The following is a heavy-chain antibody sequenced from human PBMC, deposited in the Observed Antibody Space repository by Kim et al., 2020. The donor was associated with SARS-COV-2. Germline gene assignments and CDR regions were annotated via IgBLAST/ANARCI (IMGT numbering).Heavy chain of an antibody. Sequence: SETLSLTCHVSGGSINSSRYHWAWIRQPPGKGLEWIGHIFYSGSTFSNPSLKSRLTMSVDTSKNQFSLRLSSVTAAATAVYYFAKLDPFFVSIEYWGQ. V-gene: IGHV4-39*01. CDR1: GGSINSSRYH. D-gene: IGHD3-3*01. J-gene: IGHJ4*02. CDR3: AKLDPFFVSIEY. CDR2: IFYSGST.